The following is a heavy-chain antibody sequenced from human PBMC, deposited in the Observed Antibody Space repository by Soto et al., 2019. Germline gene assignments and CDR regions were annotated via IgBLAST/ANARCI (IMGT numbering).Heavy chain of an antibody. V-gene: IGHV3-30*18. CDR2: ISYDGSNK. J-gene: IGHJ5*01. CDR3: AKDLDSTNWGNWFDS. CDR1: GFTFRCYG. Sequence: QVHLEESGGGVVQPGMSLRLSCATSGFTFRCYGMHWVRQAPGKGLEWVAVISYDGSNKYYVDSVKGRFTISRDNSKNALYLQMNSLRVEDTAVYYCAKDLDSTNWGNWFDSWGQGNLVTVSS. D-gene: IGHD2-2*01.